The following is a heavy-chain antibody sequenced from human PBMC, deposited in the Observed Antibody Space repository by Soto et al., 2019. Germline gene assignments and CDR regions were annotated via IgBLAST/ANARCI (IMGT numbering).Heavy chain of an antibody. V-gene: IGHV3-53*05. Sequence: GGSLRLSCAVSGFTVSNNYMSWVRQAPGKGLEGVSVIYSGGYTAYGDSVKGRFTISRDNSKNTLYLQMNSLRAEDTALYYCAKDPDSSGWAGDYWGQGTLVTVSS. CDR3: AKDPDSSGWAGDY. J-gene: IGHJ4*02. D-gene: IGHD6-19*01. CDR2: IYSGGYT. CDR1: GFTVSNNY.